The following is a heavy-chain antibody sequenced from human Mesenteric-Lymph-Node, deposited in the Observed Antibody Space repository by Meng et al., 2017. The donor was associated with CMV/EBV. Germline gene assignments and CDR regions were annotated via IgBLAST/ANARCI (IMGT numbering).Heavy chain of an antibody. CDR3: ARRGRDFWSGYQGPFGY. V-gene: IGHV4-34*01. CDR2: INHSGST. Sequence: SETLSLTCAVYGGSFSGYYWSWIRQPSGKGLEWIGEINHSGSTNYNPSLKSRVTISVDTSKNQFSLKLSSVTAADTAVYYCARRGRDFWSGYQGPFGYWGQGTLVTVSS. D-gene: IGHD3-3*01. J-gene: IGHJ4*02. CDR1: GGSFSGYY.